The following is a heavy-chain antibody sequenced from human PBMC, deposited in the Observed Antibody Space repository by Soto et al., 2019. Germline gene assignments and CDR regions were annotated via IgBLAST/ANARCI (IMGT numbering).Heavy chain of an antibody. CDR2: IYYSGST. CDR1: GGSISSGDYY. CDR3: ARPSGATTWFDP. D-gene: IGHD1-26*01. J-gene: IGHJ5*02. V-gene: IGHV4-30-4*01. Sequence: SETLSLTCTVSGGSISSGDYYWSWIRQPPGKGLEWIGYIYYSGSTYYNPSLKSRVTISVDTSKNQFSLKLSSVTAADTAVYYCARPSGATTWFDPWGQGTLVTVSS.